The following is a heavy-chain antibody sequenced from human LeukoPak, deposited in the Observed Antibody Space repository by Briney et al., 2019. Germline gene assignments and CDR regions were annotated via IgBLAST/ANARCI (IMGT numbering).Heavy chain of an antibody. Sequence: GASVKVSCKTSGYTFNRYGVAWVRQAPGQGLEWVGWISGSNGNTNYAQKLQGRVTMTTDTATSTAYMELGSLTSDDTAMYYCARAGRGTYYYFDYWGQGTLVTVSS. CDR3: ARAGRGTYYYFDY. J-gene: IGHJ4*02. CDR1: GYTFNRYG. V-gene: IGHV1-18*01. D-gene: IGHD1-26*01. CDR2: ISGSNGNT.